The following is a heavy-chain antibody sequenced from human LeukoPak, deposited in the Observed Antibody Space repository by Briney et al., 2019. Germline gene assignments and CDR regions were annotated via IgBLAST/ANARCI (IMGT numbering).Heavy chain of an antibody. Sequence: GGSLRLSCAASGFTFSSYSMNWVRQAPGKGLEWVSYISSSSSTIYYADSVKGRFTISRDNSKNTLYLQMNSLRAEDTAVYYCAKDDGRSRSKYSHRHYYYYMDVWGKGTTVTISS. V-gene: IGHV3-48*01. CDR1: GFTFSSYS. CDR3: AKDDGRSRSKYSHRHYYYYMDV. J-gene: IGHJ6*03. D-gene: IGHD2-21*01. CDR2: ISSSSSTI.